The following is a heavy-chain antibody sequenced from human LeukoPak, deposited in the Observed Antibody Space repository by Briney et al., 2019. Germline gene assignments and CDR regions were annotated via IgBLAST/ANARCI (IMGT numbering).Heavy chain of an antibody. V-gene: IGHV6-1*01. CDR2: TYYRPKWYN. Sequence: PSQTLSLTCAISGDSVSSNSAAWNWIRQSPSRGLEWLGRTYYRPKWYNDYAVSVKSRITINPDTSKNQFSLQLNSVTPEDTAVYYCARGMYDFWSGYYTGIYYYYYMDVWGKGTTVTVSS. CDR1: GDSVSSNSAA. J-gene: IGHJ6*03. CDR3: ARGMYDFWSGYYTGIYYYYYMDV. D-gene: IGHD3-3*01.